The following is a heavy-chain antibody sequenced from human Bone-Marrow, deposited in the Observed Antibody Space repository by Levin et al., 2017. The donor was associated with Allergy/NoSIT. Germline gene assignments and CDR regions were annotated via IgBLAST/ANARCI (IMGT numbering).Heavy chain of an antibody. D-gene: IGHD2-2*01. CDR1: GFTFSSYG. V-gene: IGHV3-30*18. CDR2: ISYDGSNK. J-gene: IGHJ4*02. CDR3: AKEPVVVPAAMTGYFDY. Sequence: GESLKISCAASGFTFSSYGMHWVRQAPGKGLEWVAVISYDGSNKYYADSVKGRFTISRDNSKNTLYLQMNSLRAEDTAVYYCAKEPVVVPAAMTGYFDYWGQGTLVTVSS.